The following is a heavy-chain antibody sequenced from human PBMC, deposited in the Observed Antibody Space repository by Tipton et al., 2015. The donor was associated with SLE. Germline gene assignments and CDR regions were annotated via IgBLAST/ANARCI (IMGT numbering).Heavy chain of an antibody. Sequence: QLVQSGGGLVKPGGSLRLSCAASGFTFSSYSMSWVRQAPGKGLEWVANIKQDGSEKYYVDSVKGRFTISRDNAKNSLYLQMNSLRAEDTAVYYCARDQGGVLFDYWGQGTLLTVSS. J-gene: IGHJ4*02. V-gene: IGHV3-7*01. CDR1: GFTFSSYS. D-gene: IGHD3-16*01. CDR3: ARDQGGVLFDY. CDR2: IKQDGSEK.